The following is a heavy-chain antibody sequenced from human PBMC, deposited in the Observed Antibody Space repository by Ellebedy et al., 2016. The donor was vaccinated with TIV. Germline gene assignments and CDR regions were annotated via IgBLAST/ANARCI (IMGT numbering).Heavy chain of an antibody. Sequence: GGSLRLXXAASGFSFSWHWMHWVRQAPGKGLVWVSRINNDGTATTYADSVKGRFTISRDNSKNTLYLQMNSLRAEDTAVYYCVASSSIVATFDYWGQGTLVTVSS. CDR1: GFSFSWHW. J-gene: IGHJ4*02. D-gene: IGHD6-13*01. CDR2: INNDGTAT. V-gene: IGHV3-74*01. CDR3: VASSSIVATFDY.